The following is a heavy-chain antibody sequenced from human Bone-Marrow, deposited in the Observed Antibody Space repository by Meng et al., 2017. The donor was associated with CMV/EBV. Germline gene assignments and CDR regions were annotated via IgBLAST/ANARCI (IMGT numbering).Heavy chain of an antibody. CDR3: ARDTYQRAFYSSSDYYYYGMDV. Sequence: LSLTCAASGFTFSSYAMHWVRQAPGKGLEWVAVISYDGSNKYYADSVKGRFTISRDNSKNTLYLQMNSLRAEDTAVYYCARDTYQRAFYSSSDYYYYGMDVWGQGTTVTVSS. CDR2: ISYDGSNK. CDR1: GFTFSSYA. J-gene: IGHJ6*02. V-gene: IGHV3-30*04. D-gene: IGHD6-6*01.